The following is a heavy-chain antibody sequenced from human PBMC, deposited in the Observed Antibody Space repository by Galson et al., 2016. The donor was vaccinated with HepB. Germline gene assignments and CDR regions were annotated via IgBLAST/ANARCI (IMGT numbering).Heavy chain of an antibody. Sequence: SLRLSCAAFGFTFNTYAMTWVRQAPGKGLEWVSGTSGSGGSTYYADSVRGRFTISKDSSKNTLSLQMSSLRAEDTAIYYCAKLRSAAVFDAFEIWGQGTMVTVSS. CDR3: AKLRSAAVFDAFEI. D-gene: IGHD6-13*01. CDR2: TSGSGGST. CDR1: GFTFNTYA. V-gene: IGHV3-23*01. J-gene: IGHJ3*02.